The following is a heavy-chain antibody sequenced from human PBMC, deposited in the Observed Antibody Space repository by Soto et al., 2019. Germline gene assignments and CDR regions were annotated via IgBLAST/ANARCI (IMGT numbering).Heavy chain of an antibody. Sequence: QVQLVQSGAEVKKPGASVKVSCKASGYTFTSYGISWVRQAPGQGLEWMGWISAYNGNTNYAQKLQGRVTMTTDTSTSTDYMELRSLRSDDTAVYYCAREYNWNAYYYYGMDVWGQGTTVTVSS. CDR3: AREYNWNAYYYYGMDV. V-gene: IGHV1-18*04. D-gene: IGHD1-20*01. CDR2: ISAYNGNT. J-gene: IGHJ6*02. CDR1: GYTFTSYG.